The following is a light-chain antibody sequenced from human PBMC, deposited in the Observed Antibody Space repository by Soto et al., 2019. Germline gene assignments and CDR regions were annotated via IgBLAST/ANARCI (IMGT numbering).Light chain of an antibody. CDR2: GAS. V-gene: IGKV3-15*01. CDR1: QSVSSN. CDR3: QQYNNWPQT. Sequence: EIVMTQSPATLSVSPGESATLSCRASQSVSSNLAWYQRKPGQAPRLLIYGASTRATGIPARFSGSGSGTEFTLTISSLQSEDFAVYYCQQYNNWPQTFGQGTKVDIK. J-gene: IGKJ1*01.